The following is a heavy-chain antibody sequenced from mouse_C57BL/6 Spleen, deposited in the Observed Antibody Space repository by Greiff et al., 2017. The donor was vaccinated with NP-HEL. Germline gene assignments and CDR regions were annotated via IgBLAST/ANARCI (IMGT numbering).Heavy chain of an antibody. D-gene: IGHD2-3*01. J-gene: IGHJ3*01. CDR2: IWTGGGT. CDR1: GFSLTSYA. CDR3: ARNEKDDPFAY. Sequence: QVQLKESGPGLVAPSQSLSITCTVSGFSLTSYAISWVRQPPGKGLEWLVVIWTGGGTNYNSALKSRLSISKDKSKSQVFLKMNSLQTDDTARYYCARNEKDDPFAYWGQGTLVTVSA. V-gene: IGHV2-9-1*01.